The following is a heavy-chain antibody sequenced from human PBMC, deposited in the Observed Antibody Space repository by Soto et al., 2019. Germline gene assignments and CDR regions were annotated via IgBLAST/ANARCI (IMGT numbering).Heavy chain of an antibody. D-gene: IGHD3-3*01. J-gene: IGHJ4*02. CDR2: MVVGSGNT. V-gene: IGHV1-58*01. Sequence: SVTVSCKASGFTFTSSAVQWVRQARGQRLEWIGWMVVGSGNTNYAQKFQERVTITRDMSTSTAYMELSSLRSEDTAVYYCAAIFWSGYSYFDYWGQGTLVTVSS. CDR1: GFTFTSSA. CDR3: AAIFWSGYSYFDY.